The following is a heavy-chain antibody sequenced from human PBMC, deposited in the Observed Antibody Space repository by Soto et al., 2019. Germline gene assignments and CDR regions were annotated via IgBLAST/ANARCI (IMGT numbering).Heavy chain of an antibody. CDR1: GYTFTSYA. CDR3: AMPYGSGSYFDY. CDR2: INAGNGNT. J-gene: IGHJ4*02. V-gene: IGHV1-3*01. Sequence: ASVKVSCKASGYTFTSYAMHWVRQAPGQRLEWMGWINAGNGNTKYSQKFQGRVTITRDTSASTAYMELSSLRSEDTAVYYCAMPYGSGSYFDYWGQGTLVTVSS. D-gene: IGHD3-10*01.